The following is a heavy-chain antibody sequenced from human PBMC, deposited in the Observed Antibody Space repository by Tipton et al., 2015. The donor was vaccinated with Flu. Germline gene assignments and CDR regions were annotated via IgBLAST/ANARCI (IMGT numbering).Heavy chain of an antibody. Sequence: QLVQSGAEVKKPGASVKVSCKPSGYIFSDYYVHWVRQAPEQGLEWMGWINPDSGGTNYAQKFQGRVIMTRDTSISTAYMELRSLTSDDTAVYYCARDQNYYGSGSYYNSDYWGQGTLLTVSS. J-gene: IGHJ4*02. CDR3: ARDQNYYGSGSYYNSDY. D-gene: IGHD3-10*01. CDR1: GYIFSDYY. CDR2: INPDSGGT. V-gene: IGHV1-2*02.